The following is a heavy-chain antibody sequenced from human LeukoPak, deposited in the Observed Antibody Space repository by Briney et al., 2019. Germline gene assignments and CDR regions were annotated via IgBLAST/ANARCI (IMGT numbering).Heavy chain of an antibody. J-gene: IGHJ4*02. CDR1: GFTFSSYS. CDR2: ITSSSSTI. D-gene: IGHD3-10*01. Sequence: GGSLRLSCAASGFTFSSYSMNWVRQAPGRGLEWVSYITSSSSTIYYADSVKGRFTISRDNSKNTLYLQMNSLRAEDTAVYYCAKDSTYYYGSGSYPDFDYWGQGTLVTVSS. V-gene: IGHV3-48*01. CDR3: AKDSTYYYGSGSYPDFDY.